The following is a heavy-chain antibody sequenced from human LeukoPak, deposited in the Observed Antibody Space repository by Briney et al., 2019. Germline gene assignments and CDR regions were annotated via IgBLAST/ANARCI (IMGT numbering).Heavy chain of an antibody. D-gene: IGHD6-13*01. CDR3: ARDAGIAAAFDAFDI. CDR2: IKQDGSGK. J-gene: IGHJ3*02. CDR1: GFTFSSYW. V-gene: IGHV3-7*01. Sequence: GGSLRLSCAASGFTFSSYWMSWVRQAPGKGLEWVANIKQDGSGKYYVDSVKGRFTISRDNAKNSLYLQMNSLRAEDTAVYYCARDAGIAAAFDAFDIWGQGTMVTVSS.